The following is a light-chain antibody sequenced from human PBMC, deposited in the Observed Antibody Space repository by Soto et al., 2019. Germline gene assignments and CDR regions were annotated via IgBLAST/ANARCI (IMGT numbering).Light chain of an antibody. CDR3: QQYDNLPRT. Sequence: KTEAQGKRADSGGGRAIISCRASQSVTNNLAWYQQKPGQAPRLLIYGASTRTIAIPARFSGSGSGTDFTLTISRLQSADFAVYSWQQYDNLPRTFGQGTKVDIK. CDR1: QSVTNN. V-gene: IGKV3-15*01. CDR2: GAS. J-gene: IGKJ1*01.